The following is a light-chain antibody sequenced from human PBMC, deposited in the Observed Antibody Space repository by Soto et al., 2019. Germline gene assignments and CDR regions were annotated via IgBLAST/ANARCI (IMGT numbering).Light chain of an antibody. CDR1: QSISSW. CDR3: QHYETYPWT. Sequence: DIQMTHSPSTLTASIGDRVTITSRASQSISSWLAWYQQKPGKAPKLLIHKASNLESGVPSRFSGSGFGTEFTLTVSSLQPDDFATYYCQHYETYPWTFGQGTKVDIK. CDR2: KAS. J-gene: IGKJ1*01. V-gene: IGKV1-5*03.